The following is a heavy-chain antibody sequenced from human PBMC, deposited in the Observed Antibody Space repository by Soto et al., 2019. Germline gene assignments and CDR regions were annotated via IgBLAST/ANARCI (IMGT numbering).Heavy chain of an antibody. CDR2: MNPNTGNA. CDR3: AGVGRGTSGDFDY. J-gene: IGHJ4*02. CDR1: GYTFTSYD. D-gene: IGHD6-19*01. V-gene: IGHV1-8*01. Sequence: QVQLVQSGAEVKKPGASVKVSCKASGYTFTSYDIHWVRQAPGQGLEWMGWMNPNTGNAASAQKFQGRVTMTRNTSISTAYMRLSSLRSEDTAVYFCAGVGRGTSGDFDYWGQGTLVTVSS.